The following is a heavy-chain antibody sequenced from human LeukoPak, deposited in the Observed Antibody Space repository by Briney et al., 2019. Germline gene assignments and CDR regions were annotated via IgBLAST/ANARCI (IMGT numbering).Heavy chain of an antibody. CDR2: IYHSGST. J-gene: IGHJ4*02. CDR1: GYSISSGYY. D-gene: IGHD2-2*01. CDR3: ARGGIVVVPAEGY. Sequence: PSETLSLTCTVSGYSISSGYYWGWIRQPPGKGLEWIGSIYHSGSTYYNPSLKSRVTISVDTSKNQFSLKLSSVTAADTAVYYCARGGIVVVPAEGYWGQGTLVTVSS. V-gene: IGHV4-38-2*02.